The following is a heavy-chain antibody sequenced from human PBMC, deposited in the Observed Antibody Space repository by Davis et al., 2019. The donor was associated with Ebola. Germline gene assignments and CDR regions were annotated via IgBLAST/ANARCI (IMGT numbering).Heavy chain of an antibody. CDR1: GFTFSSYW. V-gene: IGHV3-7*01. CDR3: FFPGDYYYYYGMDV. CDR2: IKQDGSEK. Sequence: GESLKISCAASGFTFSSYWMSWVRQAPGKGLEWVANIKQDGSEKYYVDSVKGRFTISRDNAKNSLYLQMNSLRAEDTAVYYCFFPGDYYYYYGMDVWGQGTTVTVSS. D-gene: IGHD3-3*01. J-gene: IGHJ6*02.